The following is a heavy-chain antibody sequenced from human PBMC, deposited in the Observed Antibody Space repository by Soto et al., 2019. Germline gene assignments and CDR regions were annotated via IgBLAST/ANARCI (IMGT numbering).Heavy chain of an antibody. CDR3: AAGFVRTDVEPWYYYGMDV. J-gene: IGHJ6*02. V-gene: IGHV1-58*02. CDR1: GFTFTSSA. Sequence: GASVKVSCKASGFTFTSSAMQWVRQARGQRLEWIGWIVVGSGNTNYAQKFQERVTITRDMSTSTAYMELSSLRSEDTAVYYCAAGFVRTDVEPWYYYGMDVWGQGTTVTVSS. CDR2: IVVGSGNT. D-gene: IGHD3-10*01.